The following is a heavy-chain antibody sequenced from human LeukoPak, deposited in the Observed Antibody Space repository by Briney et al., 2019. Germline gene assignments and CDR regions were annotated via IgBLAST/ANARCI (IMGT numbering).Heavy chain of an antibody. J-gene: IGHJ4*02. V-gene: IGHV4-34*01. Sequence: PSETLSLTCAVYGGSFSGYYWSWIRQPPGKGLEWIGEINHSGSTNYNPSLKSRVTISVDTSKNQFSLKLSSVTAADTAVYYRARFPARITIFGVVTHRYYYFDYWGQGTLVTVSS. CDR2: INHSGST. CDR3: ARFPARITIFGVVTHRYYYFDY. D-gene: IGHD3-3*01. CDR1: GGSFSGYY.